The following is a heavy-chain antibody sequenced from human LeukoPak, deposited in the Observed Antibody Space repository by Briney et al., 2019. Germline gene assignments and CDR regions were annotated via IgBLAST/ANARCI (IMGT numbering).Heavy chain of an antibody. V-gene: IGHV4-59*12. Sequence: SETLSVTCTVSGGSISSYYWSWIRQPPGNGLEWIGYIYYSGSTNYNPSLKSRVTISVDTSKNQFSLKLSSATAADTAVYYCAREDIVVVVAARRTHLPTSFDPWGQGTLVTVSS. D-gene: IGHD2-15*01. CDR2: IYYSGST. CDR1: GGSISSYY. CDR3: AREDIVVVVAARRTHLPTSFDP. J-gene: IGHJ5*02.